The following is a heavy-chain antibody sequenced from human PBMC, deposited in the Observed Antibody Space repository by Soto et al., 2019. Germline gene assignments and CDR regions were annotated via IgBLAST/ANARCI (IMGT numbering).Heavy chain of an antibody. D-gene: IGHD6-13*01. Sequence: SVKVSCKASGFTFTSSAVQWLRQARGQRLEWIGWIVVGSGNTNCAQKFQERVTITRDMSTSTAYMELSSLRSEDTAVYYCAAGYSSSWYYYYYGMDVWGQGTTVTV. CDR2: IVVGSGNT. J-gene: IGHJ6*02. CDR1: GFTFTSSA. CDR3: AAGYSSSWYYYYYGMDV. V-gene: IGHV1-58*01.